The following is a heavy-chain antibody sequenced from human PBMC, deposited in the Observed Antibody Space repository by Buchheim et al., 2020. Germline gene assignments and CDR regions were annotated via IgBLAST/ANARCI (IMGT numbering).Heavy chain of an antibody. CDR2: INHSGST. CDR1: GGSFSGYY. Sequence: QVQLQQWGAGLLKPSETLSLTCAVYGGSFSGYYWSWIRQPPGKGLEWIGEINHSGSTNYNPSLKSRVTISVDTSKNQFSLKLSSVTAADTAVYYCAKQWIFVVRNNWFDPWGQGTL. D-gene: IGHD2-2*03. CDR3: AKQWIFVVRNNWFDP. V-gene: IGHV4-34*01. J-gene: IGHJ5*02.